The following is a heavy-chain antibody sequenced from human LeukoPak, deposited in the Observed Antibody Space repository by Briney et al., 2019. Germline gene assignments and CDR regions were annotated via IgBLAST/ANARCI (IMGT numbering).Heavy chain of an antibody. CDR3: ARQWRLRGGNYYDSSGSPRRYFDY. CDR2: IYYSGST. CDR1: GGSISSSSYY. V-gene: IGHV4-39*01. J-gene: IGHJ4*02. Sequence: PSETLSLTCTVSGGSISSSSYYWGWIRQPPGKGLEWIGSIYYSGSTYYNPSLKSRVTISVDTSKNQFSLKLSSVTAADTAVYYSARQWRLRGGNYYDSSGSPRRYFDYWGQGTLVTVSS. D-gene: IGHD3-22*01.